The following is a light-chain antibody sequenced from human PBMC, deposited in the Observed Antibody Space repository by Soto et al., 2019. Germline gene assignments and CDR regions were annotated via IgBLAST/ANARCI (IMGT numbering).Light chain of an antibody. Sequence: ENVLTQAPGTLSLSPGERVTLSCRASQSVSSSYLAWYQQKPGQAPRLLIYGASTRSTGIPVRFSGSGSGTDFTLTISRLEPEHFAVYYCQQYGSSPRTFGQGTKEEIK. CDR3: QQYGSSPRT. CDR1: QSVSSSY. J-gene: IGKJ1*01. V-gene: IGKV3-20*01. CDR2: GAS.